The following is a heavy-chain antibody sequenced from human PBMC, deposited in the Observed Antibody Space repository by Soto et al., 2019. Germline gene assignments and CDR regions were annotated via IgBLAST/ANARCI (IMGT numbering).Heavy chain of an antibody. CDR1: GYTFTSYG. D-gene: IGHD4-17*01. Sequence: ASVKVSCXASGYTFTSYGISWVRQAPGQGLEWMGWISAYNGNTNYAQKLQGRVTMTTDTSTSTAYMELRSLRSDDTAVYYCARAQTGYGDSNFDYWGQGTLVTVSS. CDR3: ARAQTGYGDSNFDY. V-gene: IGHV1-18*01. J-gene: IGHJ4*02. CDR2: ISAYNGNT.